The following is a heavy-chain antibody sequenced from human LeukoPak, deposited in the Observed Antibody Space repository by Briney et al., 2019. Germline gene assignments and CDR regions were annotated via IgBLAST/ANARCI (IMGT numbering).Heavy chain of an antibody. CDR3: ARGTVTMDY. Sequence: SETLSLTCAVYGGSFSNYYWSWVRQPPGKGLEWIGYVYYSGSTKYNPALKSRVTISKDSSKNQFSLNLRSVTAADAAVYYCARGTVTMDYWGRGTLVTVSS. V-gene: IGHV4-59*13. CDR1: GGSFSNYY. CDR2: VYYSGST. D-gene: IGHD4-17*01. J-gene: IGHJ4*02.